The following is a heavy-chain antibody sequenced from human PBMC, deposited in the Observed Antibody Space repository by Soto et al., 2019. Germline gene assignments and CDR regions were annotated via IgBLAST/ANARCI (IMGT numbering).Heavy chain of an antibody. Sequence: GASVKVSCKASGGTFSSYAISWVRQAPGQRLEWMGWINAGNGNTKYSQKFQGRVTITRDTSASTAYMELSSLRSEDTAVYYCARDGYCSGGSCYSKMGTFDYWGQGTLVTVSS. CDR2: INAGNGNT. D-gene: IGHD2-15*01. J-gene: IGHJ4*02. V-gene: IGHV1-3*01. CDR3: ARDGYCSGGSCYSKMGTFDY. CDR1: GGTFSSYA.